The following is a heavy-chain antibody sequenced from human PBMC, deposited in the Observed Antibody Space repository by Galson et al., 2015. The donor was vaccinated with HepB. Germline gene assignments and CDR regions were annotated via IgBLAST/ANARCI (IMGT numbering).Heavy chain of an antibody. CDR3: AREFFLLEWELLGGAFDI. CDR1: GFTFSSYG. J-gene: IGHJ3*02. V-gene: IGHV3-33*08. CDR2: IWYDGSNK. D-gene: IGHD1-26*01. Sequence: SLRLSCAASGFTFSSYGMHWVRQAPGKGLEWVAVIWYDGSNKYYADSVKGRFTISRDNSKNTLYLQMNSLRAEDTAVYYCAREFFLLEWELLGGAFDIWGQGTMVTVSS.